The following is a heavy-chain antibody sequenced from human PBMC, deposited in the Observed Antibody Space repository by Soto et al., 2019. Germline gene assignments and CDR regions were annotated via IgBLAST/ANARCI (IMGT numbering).Heavy chain of an antibody. Sequence: ASVNVSCKASGYTFTSYAMHWVLQAPGQRLEWMGWINAGNGNTKYSQKFQGRVTMTRNTSISTAYMELSSLRSEDTAVYYCARESVLWDLHFDYWSQGTLVIVSS. D-gene: IGHD1-26*01. CDR2: INAGNGNT. CDR1: GYTFTSYA. V-gene: IGHV1-3*01. J-gene: IGHJ4*02. CDR3: ARESVLWDLHFDY.